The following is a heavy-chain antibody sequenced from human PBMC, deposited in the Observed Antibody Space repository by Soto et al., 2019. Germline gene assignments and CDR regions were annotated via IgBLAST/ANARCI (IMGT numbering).Heavy chain of an antibody. V-gene: IGHV1-69*13. D-gene: IGHD3-10*01. CDR1: GGTFSSYA. Sequence: ASVKVSCKASGGTFSSYAISWVRQAPGQGLEWMGGIIPIFGTANYAQKFQGRVTITADESTSTAYMELRSLTSEDTAVYYCARIYYGSGSDSGYDIQYDYWGQGTLVTVSS. CDR3: ARIYYGSGSDSGYDIQYDY. J-gene: IGHJ4*02. CDR2: IIPIFGTA.